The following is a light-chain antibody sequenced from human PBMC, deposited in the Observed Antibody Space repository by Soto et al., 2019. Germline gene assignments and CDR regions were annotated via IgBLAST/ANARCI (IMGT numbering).Light chain of an antibody. CDR3: QQSYSTTWT. Sequence: DIPMTQSPSSLSASVGDRVTISCRASQGIRNDLGWYQQKPGKAPKSMIYAASSLQSGVPSRFSGSGSETDCTLTISSLQPEDVATYSCQQSYSTTWTFGQGTKVDIK. V-gene: IGKV1-39*01. CDR1: QGIRND. J-gene: IGKJ1*01. CDR2: AAS.